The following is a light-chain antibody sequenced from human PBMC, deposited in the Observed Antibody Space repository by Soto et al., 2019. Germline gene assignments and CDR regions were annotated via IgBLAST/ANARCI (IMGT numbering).Light chain of an antibody. V-gene: IGLV1-44*01. CDR2: AND. CDR1: RSNIGGNA. CDR3: AVWDENLRGL. Sequence: QSVLTQPPSVSGTTGQRVTISGSGSRSNIGGNAVTWYQQVPGTAPKLLIYANDQRPSGISDRFSGSKSSTSASLAISGLQSEDEADYYCAVWDENLRGLFGGGTKLTVL. J-gene: IGLJ2*01.